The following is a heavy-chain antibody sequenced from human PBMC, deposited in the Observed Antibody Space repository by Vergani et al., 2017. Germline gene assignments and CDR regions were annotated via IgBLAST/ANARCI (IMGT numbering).Heavy chain of an antibody. V-gene: IGHV3-15*01. CDR3: CTDYHDY. CDR2: IRSKKDGGTA. Sequence: EVQVVESGGGLIKPGGSLRLSCVVSVITFKNVWINWVRQAPGKGLELIGRIRSKKDGGTADYAAPLKGRFTISRDDSKDSAFLLVNNLKTEDTPVYFCCTDYHDYWGQGTLVTVSS. CDR1: VITFKNVW. D-gene: IGHD2-8*02. J-gene: IGHJ4*02.